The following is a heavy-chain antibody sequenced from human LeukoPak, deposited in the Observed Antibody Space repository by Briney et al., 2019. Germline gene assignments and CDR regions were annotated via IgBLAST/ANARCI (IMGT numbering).Heavy chain of an antibody. D-gene: IGHD2-2*01. V-gene: IGHV1-69*06. CDR3: ARPMLGYCSSTSCYLDAFDI. Sequence: ASVKVSCKASGGTFSSYATSWVRQAPGQGLEWMGGIIPIFGTANYAQKFQGRVTITADKSTSTAYMELSSLRSEDTAVYYCARPMLGYCSSTSCYLDAFDIWGQGTMVTVSS. J-gene: IGHJ3*02. CDR1: GGTFSSYA. CDR2: IIPIFGTA.